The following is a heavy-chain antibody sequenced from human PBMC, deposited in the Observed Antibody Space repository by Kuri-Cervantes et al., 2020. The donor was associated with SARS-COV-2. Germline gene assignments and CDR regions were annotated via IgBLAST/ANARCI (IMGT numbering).Heavy chain of an antibody. CDR1: GYTFTSYG. J-gene: IGHJ6*02. D-gene: IGHD6-13*01. V-gene: IGHV1-18*01. Sequence: ASVKVSCKASGYTFTSYGISWVRQAPGQGLEWMGWISTYNDNTNYAQKLQGRVTMTEDTSTDTADMELSSLRSEDTAVYYCATEKQQGYYYYGMDVWGQGNIVTVSS. CDR2: ISTYNDNT. CDR3: ATEKQQGYYYYGMDV.